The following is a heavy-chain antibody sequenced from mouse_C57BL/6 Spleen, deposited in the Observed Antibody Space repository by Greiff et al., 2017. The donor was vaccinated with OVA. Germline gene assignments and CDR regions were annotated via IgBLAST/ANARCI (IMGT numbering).Heavy chain of an antibody. CDR1: GYTFTSYW. D-gene: IGHD1-1*01. CDR2: IDPSDSET. J-gene: IGHJ4*01. Sequence: QVQLQQPGAELVRPGSSVKLSCKASGYTFTSYWMHWVKQRPIQGLEWIGNIDPSDSETHYNQKFKDKATLTVDKSSSTAYMQLSSLTSEDSAVYYCASTTTVSYAMDYWGQGTSVTVSS. V-gene: IGHV1-52*01. CDR3: ASTTTVSYAMDY.